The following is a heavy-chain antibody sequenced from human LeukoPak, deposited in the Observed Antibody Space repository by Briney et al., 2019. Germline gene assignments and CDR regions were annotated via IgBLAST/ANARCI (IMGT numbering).Heavy chain of an antibody. J-gene: IGHJ2*01. D-gene: IGHD5-12*01. V-gene: IGHV1-24*01. Sequence: ASVKVSCKVSGYTLTELSMHWVRQAPGKGLEWMGGFDPEDGETIYAQKFQGRVTMTEDTSTDTAYMELSSLRSEDTAVYYCATRSGYSGYDYGNRYFDLWGRGTLVTVSS. CDR2: FDPEDGET. CDR1: GYTLTELS. CDR3: ATRSGYSGYDYGNRYFDL.